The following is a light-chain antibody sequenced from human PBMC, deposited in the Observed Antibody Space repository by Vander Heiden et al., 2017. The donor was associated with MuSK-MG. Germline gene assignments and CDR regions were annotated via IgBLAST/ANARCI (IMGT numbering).Light chain of an antibody. CDR1: QSVSSY. J-gene: IGKJ3*01. CDR2: DAS. V-gene: IGKV3-11*01. CDR3: QQRNNWPHQST. Sequence: EIVLTQSPATLSLSPGERATLSCRASQSVSSYLAWYQQKPGQAPRLLIYDASNRATGIPARFSGSGSGTDFTLTISSLEPEDFAVYYCQQRNNWPHQSTFGPGTKVDIK.